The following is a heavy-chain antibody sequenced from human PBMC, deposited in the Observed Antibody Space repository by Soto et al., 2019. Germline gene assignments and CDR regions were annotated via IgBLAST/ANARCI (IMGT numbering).Heavy chain of an antibody. J-gene: IGHJ5*01. CDR1: GYSFTSFG. D-gene: IGHD2-2*01. V-gene: IGHV1-18*04. CDR3: AKGAIRVGYVRMDS. Sequence: GXSVKVSCKASGYSFTSFGLSWVRQAPGQGLEWMGWISGYNGNTNYSEKFQDRVIMTRDTSTATAYMELRSLKSDDTAVYYCAKGAIRVGYVRMDSWGQGALVTVSS. CDR2: ISGYNGNT.